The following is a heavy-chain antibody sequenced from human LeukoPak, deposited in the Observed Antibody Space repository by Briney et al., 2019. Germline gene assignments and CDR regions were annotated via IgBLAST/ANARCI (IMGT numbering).Heavy chain of an antibody. Sequence: PGGSLRLSCATSGFTLSNVWMSWVRQAPGKGLEWVGNIRGDGSVKFYLDSVKRRFTISRDNTNSVSLQMNNLKAEDTAVYYCGRSVAAPADYWGQGTLVIVSS. V-gene: IGHV3-7*03. CDR2: IRGDGSVK. D-gene: IGHD6-6*01. CDR1: GFTLSNVW. CDR3: GRSVAAPADY. J-gene: IGHJ4*02.